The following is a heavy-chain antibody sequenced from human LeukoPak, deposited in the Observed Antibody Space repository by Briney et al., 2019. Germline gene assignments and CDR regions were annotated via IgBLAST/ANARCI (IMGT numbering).Heavy chain of an antibody. D-gene: IGHD3-10*01. CDR2: IYYSGST. Sequence: SETLSLTCTVSGGSISSGDYYWSWIRQPPGKGLEWIRHIYYSGSTYYNPSLKSRVTISVDTSKNQFSLKLSSVTAADTAVYYCARERMVRGAPTYFYYGLDVWGQGTTVTVSS. V-gene: IGHV4-30-4*01. J-gene: IGHJ6*02. CDR3: ARERMVRGAPTYFYYGLDV. CDR1: GGSISSGDYY.